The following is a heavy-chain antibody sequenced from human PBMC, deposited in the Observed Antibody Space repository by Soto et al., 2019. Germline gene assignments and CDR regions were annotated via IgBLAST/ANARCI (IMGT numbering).Heavy chain of an antibody. CDR2: IKQDGSEK. Sequence: GGSLRLSCAVSGFTFSSYWMSWVRQAPGKGLEWVANIKQDGSEKYYVDSVKGRFTISRDNAKNSLYLQMNSLRAEDTAVYYCARGSSGWYLGYFDYWGQGTLVTVSS. J-gene: IGHJ4*02. D-gene: IGHD6-19*01. CDR1: GFTFSSYW. CDR3: ARGSSGWYLGYFDY. V-gene: IGHV3-7*03.